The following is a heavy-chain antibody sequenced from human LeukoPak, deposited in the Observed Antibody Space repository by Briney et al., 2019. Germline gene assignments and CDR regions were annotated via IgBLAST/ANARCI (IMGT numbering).Heavy chain of an antibody. V-gene: IGHV3-23*01. CDR2: ISGSGGST. Sequence: PGGSLRLSCAASGFTFSSYAMSWVRQAPGKGLEWVSAISGSGGSTYYADSVKGRFTISRDNSKNTLYLQMNSLGAEDTAVYYCAKRDYSNYDLDYWGQGTLVTVSS. CDR3: AKRDYSNYDLDY. J-gene: IGHJ4*02. D-gene: IGHD4-11*01. CDR1: GFTFSSYA.